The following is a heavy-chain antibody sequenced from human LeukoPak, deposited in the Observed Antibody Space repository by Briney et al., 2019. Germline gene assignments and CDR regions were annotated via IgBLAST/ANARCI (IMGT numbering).Heavy chain of an antibody. J-gene: IGHJ4*02. CDR3: ERAVAGTWDY. V-gene: IGHV3-15*01. CDR2: IKSKTDGGTT. CDR1: GITFSNAW. Sequence: PGGSLRLSCAASGITFSNAWMSWVRQAPGKGLEWVGRIKSKTDGGTTDYAAPVKGRFTISRDDSKNTLYLQMNSLKTEDTAVYYCERAVAGTWDYWGQGTLVTVSS. D-gene: IGHD6-19*01.